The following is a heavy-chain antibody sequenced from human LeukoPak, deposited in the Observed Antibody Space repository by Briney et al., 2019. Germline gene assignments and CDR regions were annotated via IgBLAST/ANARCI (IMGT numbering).Heavy chain of an antibody. Sequence: GGSLRLSCAASGFTVSSNYMSWVRQAPGKGLEWVSVIYSGGSTYYADSVKGRFTISRDNSKNSLYLQMNSLRAEDTALYYCAKDGKLWFGELLSLGYFDYWGQGTLVTVSS. CDR3: AKDGKLWFGELLSLGYFDY. CDR2: IYSGGST. V-gene: IGHV3-53*05. CDR1: GFTVSSNY. D-gene: IGHD3-10*01. J-gene: IGHJ4*02.